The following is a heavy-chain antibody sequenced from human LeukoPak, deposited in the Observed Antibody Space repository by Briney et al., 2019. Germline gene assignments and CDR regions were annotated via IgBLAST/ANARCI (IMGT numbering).Heavy chain of an antibody. CDR1: GYSFTSYW. CDR2: IYPGDSDT. Sequence: GESLKICWKGSGYSFTSYWIGWVRQMPGKGLEWMGIIYPGDSDTRYGPSFQGQVTISADRSISAAYLQWNSLKASDTAIYFCARQPHRAGGPLRSFDIWGQGTMVTVSS. J-gene: IGHJ3*02. CDR3: ARQPHRAGGPLRSFDI. D-gene: IGHD1-26*01. V-gene: IGHV5-51*01.